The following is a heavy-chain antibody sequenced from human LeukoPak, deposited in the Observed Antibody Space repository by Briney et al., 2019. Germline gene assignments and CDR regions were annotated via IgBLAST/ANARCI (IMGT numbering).Heavy chain of an antibody. CDR1: GFTLSSYP. CDR2: ISSNGNDK. V-gene: IGHV3-30-3*01. D-gene: IGHD3-22*01. J-gene: IGHJ4*02. CDR3: AREGSSGYYPY. Sequence: GGSLRLSCAASGFTLSSYPMHWVRQAPRKGLEWVAVISSNGNDKHYADPVKGRFTISRDNSKNTLYLQVNSLRAEDTAVYYCAREGSSGYYPYWGRGILVTVST.